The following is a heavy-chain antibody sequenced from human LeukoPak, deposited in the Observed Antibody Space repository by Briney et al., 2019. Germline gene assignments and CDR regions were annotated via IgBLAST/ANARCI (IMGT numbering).Heavy chain of an antibody. D-gene: IGHD6-19*01. CDR2: INTDGTVT. CDR1: GFTFSKYL. CDR3: ATKQWLAPPPDS. Sequence: GGSLRLSCAASGFTFSKYLMLWVRQAPGEGLESVSRINTDGTVTTYADSVQGRFPVSRDHADNTMFLQMNSVRDEDAAVHYCATKQWLAPPPDSWGQGTPLTVSS. J-gene: IGHJ4*02. V-gene: IGHV3-74*01.